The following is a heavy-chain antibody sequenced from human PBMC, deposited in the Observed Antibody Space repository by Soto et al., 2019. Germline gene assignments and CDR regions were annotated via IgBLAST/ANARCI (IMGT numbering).Heavy chain of an antibody. CDR1: GFTFTSYD. CDR3: ARGVNDFGVVTLDY. V-gene: IGHV1-8*01. Sequence: QVQLVQSGAEVKKPGASVKVSCKASGFTFTSYDINWVRQATGQGLEWMGWMSPNSGYTGCAQKFQGRVTMTRNTSISTAYMELSSLRSGDTAVYYCARGVNDFGVVTLDYWGQGALVTVSS. J-gene: IGHJ4*02. CDR2: MSPNSGYT. D-gene: IGHD3-3*01.